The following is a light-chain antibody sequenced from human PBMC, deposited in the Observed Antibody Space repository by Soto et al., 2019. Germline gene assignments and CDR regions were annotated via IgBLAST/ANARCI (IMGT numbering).Light chain of an antibody. CDR1: QSVSNNY. CDR3: QQYNSYRA. CDR2: GAS. V-gene: IGKV3-20*01. J-gene: IGKJ1*01. Sequence: EIVLTQSPCTLSLSPGERATLSCRASQSVSNNYLAWYQQKPGQAPRLLIYGASNRATGIPDRFSGSGSGTDFTLPLSSLQPDDFATYYCQQYNSYRAFGQGTKVDIK.